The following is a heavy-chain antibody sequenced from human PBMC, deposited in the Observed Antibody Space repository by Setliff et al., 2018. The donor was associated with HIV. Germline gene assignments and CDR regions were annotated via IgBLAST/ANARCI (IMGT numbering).Heavy chain of an antibody. CDR3: ARGESTTWDLAEYFQH. Sequence: SETLSLTCTVSGVSVSSGGYYWSWIRQHPGKGLEWIGYVYYTGTSYFNPSLKSRITISVDTSKNHFSLKLGFVPAADTAVYYCARGESTTWDLAEYFQHWGHGTLVTVSS. D-gene: IGHD2-2*01. CDR1: GVSVSSGGYY. CDR2: VYYTGTS. J-gene: IGHJ1*01. V-gene: IGHV4-31*03.